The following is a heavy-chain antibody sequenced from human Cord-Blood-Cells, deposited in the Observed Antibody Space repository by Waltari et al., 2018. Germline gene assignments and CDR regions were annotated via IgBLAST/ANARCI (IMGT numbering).Heavy chain of an antibody. V-gene: IGHV1-2*02. CDR2: INPNSGGT. J-gene: IGHJ4*02. CDR1: GYTFTGYY. Sequence: QVQLVQSGAEVKKPGASVKVSCTASGYTFTGYYMPWVRQAPGQGLEWMGWINPNSGGTNYAQKFQGRVTMTRDTSISTAYMELSRLRSDDTAVYYCARDYYGSGSYPPFDYWGQGTLVTVSS. CDR3: ARDYYGSGSYPPFDY. D-gene: IGHD3-10*01.